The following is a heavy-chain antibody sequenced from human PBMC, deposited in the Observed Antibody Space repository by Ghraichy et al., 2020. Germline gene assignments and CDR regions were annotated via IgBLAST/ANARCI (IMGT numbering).Heavy chain of an antibody. V-gene: IGHV3-74*01. CDR3: ASVSSGGSWTRFDP. J-gene: IGHJ5*02. CDR2: IKSDGSST. D-gene: IGHD2-15*01. Sequence: LSLTCAASGFTFSSNCMHWVRQAPGKGLVWVSRIKSDGSSTSYADFVKGRFTISRDNAKNTLYLQMNSLRAEDTAVYYCASVSSGGSWTRFDPWGQGTLVTVSS. CDR1: GFTFSSNC.